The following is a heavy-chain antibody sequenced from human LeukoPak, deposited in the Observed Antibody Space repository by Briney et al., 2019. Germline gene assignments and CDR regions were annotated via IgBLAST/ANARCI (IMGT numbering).Heavy chain of an antibody. CDR1: GFTFSSYG. V-gene: IGHV3-30*18. CDR2: ISYDGSNK. J-gene: IGHJ4*02. D-gene: IGHD5-18*01. Sequence: GGSLRLSCAASGFTFSSYGMHWVRQAPGKGLEWVAVISYDGSNKYYADSVKGRFTISRDNSKNTLYLQMDSLRAEDTAVYYCAKDTAMAIFDYWGQGTLVTVSS. CDR3: AKDTAMAIFDY.